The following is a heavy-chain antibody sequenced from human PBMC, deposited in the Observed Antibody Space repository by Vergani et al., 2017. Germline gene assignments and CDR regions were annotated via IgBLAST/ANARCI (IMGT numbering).Heavy chain of an antibody. CDR1: GHTSSDFQ. J-gene: IGHJ2*01. CDR3: ATVALRGIRFFDR. D-gene: IGHD3-16*01. Sequence: EVRLEQSGAEVKRPGTTVKISCKVSGHTSSDFQIHWVQQGPGRGLEWMGLFDLEDGQSIQTDKFVGRVTMTADKSMDTAYMEITSLISDDPAVYYCATVALRGIRFFDRWGRGTPVTVSS. CDR2: FDLEDGQS. V-gene: IGHV1-69-2*01.